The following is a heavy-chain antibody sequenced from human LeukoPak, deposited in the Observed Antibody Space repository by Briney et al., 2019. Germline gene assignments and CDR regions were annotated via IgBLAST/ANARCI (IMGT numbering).Heavy chain of an antibody. CDR1: GFTVSSNY. J-gene: IGHJ4*02. CDR3: ARFSSWAFDY. CDR2: IYSGGST. V-gene: IGHV3-53*01. Sequence: PRGSLRLSCAASGFTVSSNYMSWVRQAPGKGLEWVSVIYSGGSTYYADSVKGRFTISRDNSKNTLYLQMNSLRAEDTAVYYCARFSSWAFDYWGQGTPVTVSS. D-gene: IGHD6-13*01.